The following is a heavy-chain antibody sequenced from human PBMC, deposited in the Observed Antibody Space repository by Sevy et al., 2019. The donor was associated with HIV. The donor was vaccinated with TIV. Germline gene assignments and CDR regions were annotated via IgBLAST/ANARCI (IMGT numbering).Heavy chain of an antibody. Sequence: SETLSLSCRFSGDFISTYYWTWIRQAPGKGVDWIGSIQYSGTTNYNTSLKSRVTISIDTSKNQFSLNLSSVTAADTALYFCARGFAIEGLYFDFWGQGILVTVSS. D-gene: IGHD1-26*01. J-gene: IGHJ4*02. CDR2: IQYSGTT. CDR3: ARGFAIEGLYFDF. CDR1: GDFISTYY. V-gene: IGHV4-59*13.